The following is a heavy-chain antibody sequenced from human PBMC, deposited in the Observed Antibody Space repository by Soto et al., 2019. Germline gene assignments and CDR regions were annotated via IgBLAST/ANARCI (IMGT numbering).Heavy chain of an antibody. CDR2: IKKDAREK. Sequence: LRLSCASSGFTLRRYWMCWVRQAQGKGLEWVASIKKDAREKKYVASVKGRYTVSKDNAKYSLYLQMDSRRADETADYYCERESGYGSGSSVNHYLDCWSRGTLVTVSS. V-gene: IGHV3-7*01. CDR1: GFTLRRYW. D-gene: IGHD3-10*01. J-gene: IGHJ4*01. CDR3: ERESGYGSGSSVNHYLDC.